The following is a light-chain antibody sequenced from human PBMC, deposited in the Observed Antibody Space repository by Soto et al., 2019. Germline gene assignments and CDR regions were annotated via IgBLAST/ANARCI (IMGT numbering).Light chain of an antibody. CDR2: EVS. V-gene: IGLV2-14*01. CDR1: SSDVGGYNY. Sequence: QSVLTQPASVSGSPGQSITISCTGTSSDVGGYNYVSWYQQYPGKAPKLMIYEVSNRPSGVSNRFSGSKSGNTASLTISGLQAEDEADYYCSSNTSSSTYVFGTGTKLTVL. CDR3: SSNTSSSTYV. J-gene: IGLJ1*01.